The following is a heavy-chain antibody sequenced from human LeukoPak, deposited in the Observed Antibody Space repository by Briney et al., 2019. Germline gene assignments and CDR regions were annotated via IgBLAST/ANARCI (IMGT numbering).Heavy chain of an antibody. D-gene: IGHD3-10*01. V-gene: IGHV3-7*03. CDR3: ARDSLIQYGSGSYWGFDY. J-gene: IGHJ4*02. Sequence: PGGSLRLSCAASGFIFSNYWMSWVRQAPGKGPEWVADIKKDGSDKYYVGSVKGRFTISRDNAKNSLYLQMNSLRAEDTAVYYCARDSLIQYGSGSYWGFDYWGQGILVTVSS. CDR2: IKKDGSDK. CDR1: GFIFSNYW.